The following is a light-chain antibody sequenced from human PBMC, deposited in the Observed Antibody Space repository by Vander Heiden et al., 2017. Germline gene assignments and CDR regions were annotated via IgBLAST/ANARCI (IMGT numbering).Light chain of an antibody. Sequence: QSVLTQPPSASGTPGQRIAISCSGSSSNTGSHTVNWYQQLPGTAPKLLIYSNNQRPSGVPDRFSGSKSGTSGSLAISGLQSEDEADYFCAAWDDTLNGVVFGGGTKLT. CDR3: AAWDDTLNGVV. V-gene: IGLV1-44*01. CDR2: SNN. J-gene: IGLJ2*01. CDR1: SSNTGSHT.